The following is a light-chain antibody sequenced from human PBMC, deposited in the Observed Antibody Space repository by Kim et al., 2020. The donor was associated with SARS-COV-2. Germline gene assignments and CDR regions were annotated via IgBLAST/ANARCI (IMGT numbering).Light chain of an antibody. Sequence: DIQMTQSPSSLSASVGDGVTITCRASQGISNHLAWYQQKPGKVPQVLIYAASALQSGVPSRFSGSRSGTDFTLTISSLQPEDVATYYCQKYDSDPWTFGEGTKVDIK. CDR3: QKYDSDPWT. CDR2: AAS. J-gene: IGKJ1*01. CDR1: QGISNH. V-gene: IGKV1-27*01.